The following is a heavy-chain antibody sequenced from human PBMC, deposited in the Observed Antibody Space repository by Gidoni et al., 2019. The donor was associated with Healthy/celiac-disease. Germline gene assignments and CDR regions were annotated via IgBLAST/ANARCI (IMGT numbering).Heavy chain of an antibody. V-gene: IGHV3-64*01. Sequence: EVQLVESGGGLVQPGGSLRLPCAASGFTFSSYAMHWVRQAPGKGLEYVSAISSNGGSTYYANSVTGRFTISRDNSKNTLYLQMGSLRAEDMAVYYCARARLLYDSRGYFDYWGQGTLVTVSS. CDR1: GFTFSSYA. CDR2: ISSNGGST. J-gene: IGHJ4*02. CDR3: ARARLLYDSRGYFDY. D-gene: IGHD3-22*01.